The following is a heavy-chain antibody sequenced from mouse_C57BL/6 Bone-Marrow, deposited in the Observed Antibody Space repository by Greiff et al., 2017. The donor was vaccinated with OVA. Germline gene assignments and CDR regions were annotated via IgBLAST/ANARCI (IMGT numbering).Heavy chain of an antibody. J-gene: IGHJ1*03. CDR1: GYTFTSYW. D-gene: IGHD1-1*01. CDR3: ARDLIIDV. Sequence: QVQLQQPGAELVKPGASVKLSCKASGYTFTSYWMQWVKQRPGQGLEWIGEIDPSDSYTNYNQKFKGKATLTVDTSSSPAYMQLSSLTSEDSAVYYCARDLIIDVWGTGTTVTVSS. V-gene: IGHV1-50*01. CDR2: IDPSDSYT.